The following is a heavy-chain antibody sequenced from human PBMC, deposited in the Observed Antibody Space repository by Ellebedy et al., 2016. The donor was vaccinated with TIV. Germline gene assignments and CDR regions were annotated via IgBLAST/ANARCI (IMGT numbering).Heavy chain of an antibody. J-gene: IGHJ6*02. D-gene: IGHD2-2*01. CDR1: GFTFDDYA. V-gene: IGHV3-9*01. CDR3: AKGRSTSCYHGMDV. Sequence: SLKISXAASGFTFDDYAMHWVRHAPGKGLEWVSGISWNSGSIGYADSVKGRFTISRDNAKNSLYLQMNSLRAEDTALYYCAKGRSTSCYHGMDVWGLGTTVTVSS. CDR2: ISWNSGSI.